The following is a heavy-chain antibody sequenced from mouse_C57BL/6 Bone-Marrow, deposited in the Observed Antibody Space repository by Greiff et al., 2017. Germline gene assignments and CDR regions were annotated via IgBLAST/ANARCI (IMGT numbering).Heavy chain of an antibody. D-gene: IGHD1-1*01. CDR2: IDPSDSET. CDR1: GYTFTSYW. J-gene: IGHJ3*01. V-gene: IGHV1-52*01. CDR3: ARSIMLGYYGFAY. Sequence: QVQLQQPGAELVRPGSSVKLSCKASGYTFTSYWMHWVKQRPIQGLEWIGNIDPSDSETHYNQKFKDKATLTVDKSSSTAYMQLSSLTSEDSAVYYCARSIMLGYYGFAYWGQGTLVTVSA.